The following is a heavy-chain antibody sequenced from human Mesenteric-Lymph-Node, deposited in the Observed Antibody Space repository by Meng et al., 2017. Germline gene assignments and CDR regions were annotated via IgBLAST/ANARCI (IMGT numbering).Heavy chain of an antibody. CDR2: INPSGGGT. Sequence: ASVKVSCKASGYPFTSYYMHWLRQAPGQGVEWVGIINPSGGGTNYAQKFQGRVTMTRDTSTSTVYMELSSLRSEDTAVYYCARSLEGGGSGWIVEDHYYYYGMDVWGQGTTVTVSS. V-gene: IGHV1-46*01. J-gene: IGHJ6*02. CDR3: ARSLEGGGSGWIVEDHYYYYGMDV. D-gene: IGHD6-19*01. CDR1: GYPFTSYY.